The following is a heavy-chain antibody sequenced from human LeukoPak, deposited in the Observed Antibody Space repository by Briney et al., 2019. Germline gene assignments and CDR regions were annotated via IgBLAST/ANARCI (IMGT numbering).Heavy chain of an antibody. Sequence: GRSLRLSCAASGFTFSSYAMHWVRQAPGKGLEWVAVISYDGSNKYYADSVKGRFTISRDNSKNTLYLQMNSLRAEDTAVYYCARFYYRWKYYYDSSGYPDFDYWGQGTLVTVSS. CDR2: ISYDGSNK. J-gene: IGHJ4*02. V-gene: IGHV3-30-3*01. CDR3: ARFYYRWKYYYDSSGYPDFDY. CDR1: GFTFSSYA. D-gene: IGHD3-22*01.